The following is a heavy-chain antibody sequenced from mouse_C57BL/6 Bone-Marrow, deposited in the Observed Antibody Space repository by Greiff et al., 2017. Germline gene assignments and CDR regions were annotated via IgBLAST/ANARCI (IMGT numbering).Heavy chain of an antibody. V-gene: IGHV1-62-2*01. J-gene: IGHJ3*01. D-gene: IGHD2-4*01. CDR3: ARHDYDDDAYSFDY. CDR1: GYTFTEYS. Sequence: QVQLQQSGAELVKPGASVKLSCKASGYTFTEYSMHWVKQRSGQGLEWIGRIYPGSGSTNYNEKFKGKATFTGDKASTTLYMELNSLTSDDSAVYFGARHDYDDDAYSFDYWGQGTPVTVSS. CDR2: IYPGSGST.